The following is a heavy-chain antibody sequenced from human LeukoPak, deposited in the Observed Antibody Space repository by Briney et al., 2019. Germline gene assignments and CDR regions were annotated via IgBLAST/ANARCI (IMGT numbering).Heavy chain of an antibody. CDR2: ITGSGSTT. J-gene: IGHJ4*02. V-gene: IGHV3-23*01. CDR1: GFAFSNYG. CDR3: AKDGNWARFEN. D-gene: IGHD7-27*01. Sequence: GGSLRLSCAASGFAFSNYGMNWVRQAPGKGLEWVSGITGSGSTTYYADSVKGRFTTSRDNSKNTLYLQMNGPRAEDTAAYYCAKDGNWARFENWGQGTLVTVSS.